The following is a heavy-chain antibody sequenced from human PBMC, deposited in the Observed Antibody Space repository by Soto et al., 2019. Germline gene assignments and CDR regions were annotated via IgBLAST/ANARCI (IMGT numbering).Heavy chain of an antibody. D-gene: IGHD4-17*01. CDR2: IWYDGSKK. J-gene: IGHJ6*03. CDR3: ARDSGGDYHNYYMDV. CDR1: GFTFSNYA. Sequence: QVQLVESGGGVVQPGRSLRLSCAASGFTFSNYAMHWVRQAPGKGLEWVTIIWYDGSKKNYTDSVKGRFTTSRDNSKNTLYLRMNSLRVEDTAVYYCARDSGGDYHNYYMDVWGKGTTVTVSS. V-gene: IGHV3-33*01.